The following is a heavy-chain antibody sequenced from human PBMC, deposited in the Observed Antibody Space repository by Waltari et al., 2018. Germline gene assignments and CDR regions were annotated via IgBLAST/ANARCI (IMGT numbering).Heavy chain of an antibody. D-gene: IGHD2-2*01. Sequence: QMQLVQSGPEVKKHGTSVTVSCKASGFTFTSSAVQWVRQARGQRLEWIGWIVVGSGNTNYAQKFQERVTITRDMSTSTAYMELSSLRSEDTAVYYCAAEGEVVPAAKVPAFDIWGQGTMVTVSS. CDR2: IVVGSGNT. V-gene: IGHV1-58*01. J-gene: IGHJ3*02. CDR1: GFTFTSSA. CDR3: AAEGEVVPAAKVPAFDI.